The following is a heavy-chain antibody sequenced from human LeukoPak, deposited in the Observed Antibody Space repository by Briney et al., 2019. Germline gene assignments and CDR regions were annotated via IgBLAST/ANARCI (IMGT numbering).Heavy chain of an antibody. Sequence: PSETLSLTCAVSGDSISNHIYYWDWIRQTPGKGLEWIGAVYYTGNAYYNPSLKSRVTISVDASVNRFSLHLSSVNAADTAIYYCARLRALSGHRGAFDIWGQGTLVTVSS. D-gene: IGHD5/OR15-5a*01. CDR3: ARLRALSGHRGAFDI. J-gene: IGHJ3*02. CDR1: GDSISNHIYY. CDR2: VYYTGNA. V-gene: IGHV4-39*02.